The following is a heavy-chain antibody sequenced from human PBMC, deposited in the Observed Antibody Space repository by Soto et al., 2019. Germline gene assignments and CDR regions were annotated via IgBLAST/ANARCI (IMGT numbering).Heavy chain of an antibody. J-gene: IGHJ4*02. CDR3: VRFGGAAAGPGDY. V-gene: IGHV3-48*03. CDR2: ISTSGSII. Sequence: GGSLRLSCVASEFTFSSYEMNWVRQAPGKGLEWVSYISTSGSIIYYTDSVKGRFTISRDNAKKSLYLQMNSLRAEDTAVYYCVRFGGAAAGPGDYWGQGTLVTVSS. D-gene: IGHD6-13*01. CDR1: EFTFSSYE.